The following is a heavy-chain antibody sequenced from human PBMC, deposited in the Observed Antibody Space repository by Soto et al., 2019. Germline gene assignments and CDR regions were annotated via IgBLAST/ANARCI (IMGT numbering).Heavy chain of an antibody. Sequence: GGSLRLSCAASGFTFSSYAMHWVRQAPGKGLEWVAVISYDGSNKYYADSMKGRFTISRDNSKNTLYLQMNSLRAEDTAVYYCAREGGLADFTTVGATRFDYWGQGTLVTVSS. J-gene: IGHJ4*02. CDR1: GFTFSSYA. CDR3: AREGGLADFTTVGATRFDY. V-gene: IGHV3-30-3*01. CDR2: ISYDGSNK. D-gene: IGHD1-26*01.